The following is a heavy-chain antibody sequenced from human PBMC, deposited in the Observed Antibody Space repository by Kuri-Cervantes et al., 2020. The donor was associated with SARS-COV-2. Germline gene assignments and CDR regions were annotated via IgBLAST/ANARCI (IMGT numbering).Heavy chain of an antibody. CDR3: ARVRYCSSTSCRLGWYFDL. CDR1: GGSISSYY. D-gene: IGHD2-2*01. Sequence: GSLRLSCTVSGGSISSYYWSWIRQPAGKGLEWIGRIYTSGSTNYNPSLKSRVTMSVDTSKNQFSLKLSSVTAADTAVYYCARVRYCSSTSCRLGWYFDLWGRGTLVTVSS. V-gene: IGHV4-4*07. J-gene: IGHJ2*01. CDR2: IYTSGST.